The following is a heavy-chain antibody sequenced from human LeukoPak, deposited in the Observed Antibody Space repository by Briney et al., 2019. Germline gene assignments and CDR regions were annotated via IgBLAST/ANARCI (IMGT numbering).Heavy chain of an antibody. CDR1: GGSISSYY. CDR3: ARSFGNYYGSGSISGFDY. J-gene: IGHJ4*02. Sequence: SETLSLTCTVSGGSISSYYWSWIRQPPGKGLEWIGYIYYSGSTNYNPSLKSRVTISVDTSKNQFSLKLSSVTAADTAVYYCARSFGNYYGSGSISGFDYWGQGTLVTVSS. V-gene: IGHV4-59*01. D-gene: IGHD3-10*01. CDR2: IYYSGST.